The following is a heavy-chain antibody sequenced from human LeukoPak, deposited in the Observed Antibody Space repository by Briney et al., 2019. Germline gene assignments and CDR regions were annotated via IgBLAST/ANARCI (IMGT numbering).Heavy chain of an antibody. CDR1: GGSISSSSYY. J-gene: IGHJ4*02. CDR3: ARGSNFDY. V-gene: IGHV4-39*07. Sequence: SETLSLTCTVSGGSISSSSYYWGWIRQPPGKGLEWIGSIYYSGSTYYNPSLKSRVTISVDTSKNQFSLKLSSVTAADTAVYYCARGSNFDYWGQGTLVTVSS. CDR2: IYYSGST.